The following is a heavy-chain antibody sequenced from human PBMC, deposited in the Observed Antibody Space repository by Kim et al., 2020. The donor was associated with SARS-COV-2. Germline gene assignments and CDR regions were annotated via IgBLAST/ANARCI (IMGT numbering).Heavy chain of an antibody. D-gene: IGHD2-2*01. CDR1: GGSISSYY. V-gene: IGHV4-59*01. Sequence: SETLSLTCTVSGGSISSYYWSWIRQPPGKGLEWIGYIYYSGSTNYKPSLKSRVTITVDTSKNQFSLKLSSVTAADTAVYYCARVGCSSTSCPEAFDTWG. J-gene: IGHJ3*02. CDR3: ARVGCSSTSCPEAFDT. CDR2: IYYSGST.